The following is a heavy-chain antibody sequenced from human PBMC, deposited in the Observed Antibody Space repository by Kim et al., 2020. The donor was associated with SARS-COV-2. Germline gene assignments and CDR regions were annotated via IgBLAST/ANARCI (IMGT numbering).Heavy chain of an antibody. CDR3: ARILIAVTGYNLRFPAF. CDR1: GFTFNNYW. V-gene: IGHV3-7*01. J-gene: IGHJ4*02. Sequence: GGSLRLSCAASGFTFNNYWMSWVRQAAGKGLEWVANINPDGSEKYYVDSVKGRFTISRDNAKNSLYLQMNSLRAEDTAVYYCARILIAVTGYNLRFPAFWGQGILVTVSS. CDR2: INPDGSEK. D-gene: IGHD6-19*01.